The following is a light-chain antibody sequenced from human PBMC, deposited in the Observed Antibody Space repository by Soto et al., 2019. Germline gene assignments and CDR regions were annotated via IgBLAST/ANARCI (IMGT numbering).Light chain of an antibody. V-gene: IGKV3-15*01. CDR1: ESVSRN. J-gene: IGKJ5*01. Sequence: EVVMTQTPATLSVSPGERATLSCRASESVSRNLAWYQQKPGQAPRLLIYDASTRATGIPDRFSGGGSGTGFTLTISSLQSEDFVVYYCQQYNSWPPIPFGQGTRLEIK. CDR2: DAS. CDR3: QQYNSWPPIP.